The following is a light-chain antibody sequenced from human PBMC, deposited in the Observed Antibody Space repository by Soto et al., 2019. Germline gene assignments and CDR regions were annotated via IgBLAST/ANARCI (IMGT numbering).Light chain of an antibody. Sequence: DIQMTQSPSSLSASLGDRVTITCRASQDVTTWLAWYQQKPGRAPNLLIYNASSLERGVPSRFSAGGSGTEFTLTISSLQPDDSSTYYCQQYNSYPWTFGQGTKVEIK. CDR3: QQYNSYPWT. J-gene: IGKJ1*01. CDR2: NAS. V-gene: IGKV1-5*01. CDR1: QDVTTW.